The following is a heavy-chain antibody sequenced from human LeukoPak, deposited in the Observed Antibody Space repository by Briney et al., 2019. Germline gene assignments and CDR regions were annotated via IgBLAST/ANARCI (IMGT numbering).Heavy chain of an antibody. CDR3: ARSYCSNTNCYRNAFDI. Sequence: PSETLSLTCTVSGGSSSSNYWSWIRQPAGKGLEWIGRMYVSGSTDYNPSLKSRVTMSVDTSKNQFSLQLNSVTAADTAVYYCARSYCSNTNCYRNAFDIWGQGTMVTVSS. D-gene: IGHD2-2*02. J-gene: IGHJ3*02. V-gene: IGHV4-4*07. CDR1: GGSSSSNY. CDR2: MYVSGST.